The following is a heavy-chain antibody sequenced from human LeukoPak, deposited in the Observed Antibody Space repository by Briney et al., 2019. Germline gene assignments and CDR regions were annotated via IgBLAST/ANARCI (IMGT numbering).Heavy chain of an antibody. V-gene: IGHV4-59*01. J-gene: IGHJ3*02. D-gene: IGHD1-26*01. CDR1: GGSISTYH. Sequence: SETLSLTCTVSGGSISTYHWSWIRQPPGKGLEWIAYIDYSASTNYNPSLKSRVTISVDTSKNQFSLKLSSVTAADTAVYYCARDSRRELLHAFDIWGQGTMVTVSS. CDR3: ARDSRRELLHAFDI. CDR2: IDYSAST.